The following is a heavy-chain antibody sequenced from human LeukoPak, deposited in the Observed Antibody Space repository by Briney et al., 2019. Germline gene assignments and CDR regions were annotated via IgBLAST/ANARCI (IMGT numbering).Heavy chain of an antibody. CDR2: VHPSGAS. CDR3: TRESGAFSPFGF. D-gene: IGHD1-26*01. V-gene: IGHV4-4*02. Sequence: SETLSLTCAVSGGSILTTNWWSWVRQPPGKGLEWIGEVHPSGASNYNPSLKSRVNMSIDKSKNQLSLELTSVTAADTAIYYCTRESGAFSPFGFWGQGTLVTVSS. J-gene: IGHJ4*02. CDR1: GGSILTTNW.